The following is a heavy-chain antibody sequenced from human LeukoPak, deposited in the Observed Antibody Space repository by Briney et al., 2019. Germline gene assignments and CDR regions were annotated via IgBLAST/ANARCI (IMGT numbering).Heavy chain of an antibody. D-gene: IGHD1-26*01. CDR2: INPDGGST. CDR3: ARDRSIVGATPYFDY. CDR1: GYTFTNYY. V-gene: IGHV1-46*01. J-gene: IGHJ4*02. Sequence: GASVKVSCKASGYTFTNYYMHWVRQAPGQGPEWVGVINPDGGSTTYAQKFQGRVTMTWDTSTSTVYMDLSSLRSEDTAVYFCARDRSIVGATPYFDYWGQGTLVTVSS.